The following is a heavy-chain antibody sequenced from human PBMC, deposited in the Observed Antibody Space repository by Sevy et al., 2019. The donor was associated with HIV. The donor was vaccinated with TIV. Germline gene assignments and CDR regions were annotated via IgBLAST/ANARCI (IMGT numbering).Heavy chain of an antibody. CDR3: AKGYCSGGTCPRDYYYYGMDV. Sequence: GGSLRLSCAPSGFTFSTYAMNWVRQAPGKGLEWVSSTGGSGRYTYYADSVEGRFTISRDNSKNMLYLQMNSLRVADTAVYYCAKGYCSGGTCPRDYYYYGMDVWGQGTTVTVSS. CDR1: GFTFSTYA. V-gene: IGHV3-23*01. CDR2: TGGSGRYT. D-gene: IGHD2-15*01. J-gene: IGHJ6*02.